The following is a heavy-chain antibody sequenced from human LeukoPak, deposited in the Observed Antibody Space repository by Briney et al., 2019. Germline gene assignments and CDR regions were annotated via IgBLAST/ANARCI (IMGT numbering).Heavy chain of an antibody. V-gene: IGHV4-59*08. Sequence: SETLSLTCTVSGGSISGYYWSWIRQPPGKGLEWIAYIYYNGISNYNPSLKSRVIISVDSSKNQFSLKLSSVTAADTAVYYCARHYGPWGQGTLVTVSS. D-gene: IGHD4-17*01. CDR3: ARHYGP. CDR1: GGSISGYY. CDR2: IYYNGIS. J-gene: IGHJ5*02.